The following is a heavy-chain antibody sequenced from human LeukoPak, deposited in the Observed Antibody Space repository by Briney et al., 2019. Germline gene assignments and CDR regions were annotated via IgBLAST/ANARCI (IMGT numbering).Heavy chain of an antibody. Sequence: GGSLRLSCAASGFTFSSYSMNWVRRAPGKGLEWVSSISRSSSYIYYADSVKGRFTISRDNAQNSLYLQMNSLRAEDTAVYYCARDYSYSSSAAPHTWGQGTLVTVSS. CDR2: ISRSSSYI. CDR1: GFTFSSYS. CDR3: ARDYSYSSSAAPHT. V-gene: IGHV3-21*01. D-gene: IGHD6-6*01. J-gene: IGHJ4*02.